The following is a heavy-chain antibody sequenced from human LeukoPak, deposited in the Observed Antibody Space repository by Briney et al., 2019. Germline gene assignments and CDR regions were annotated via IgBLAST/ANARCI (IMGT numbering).Heavy chain of an antibody. D-gene: IGHD3-22*01. CDR3: TRRYNYDSSGYYYVRGAFDI. CDR2: ISSSSSTI. V-gene: IGHV3-48*01. Sequence: GGSLRLSCAASGFTFSNYNMNWVRQAPGKGLEWVSYISSSSSTIYYADSVKGRFTISRDNAKNSLYLQMNSLKTEDTAVYYCTRRYNYDSSGYYYVRGAFDIWGQGTMVTVSS. J-gene: IGHJ3*02. CDR1: GFTFSNYN.